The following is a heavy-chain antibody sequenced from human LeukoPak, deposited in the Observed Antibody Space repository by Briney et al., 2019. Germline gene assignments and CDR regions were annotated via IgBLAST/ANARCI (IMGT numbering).Heavy chain of an antibody. CDR2: SGTT. J-gene: IGHJ4*02. CDR1: GVSISNYY. D-gene: IGHD4-23*01. V-gene: IGHV4-59*01. Sequence: SETLSLTCTVSGVSISNYYWSWIRQPPGKGLEWIAYSGTTNYNPSLKSRVTISVDTSKNQFSLKLRSVTAADTAVYYCAGDGGNGAFDYWGQGTLVTVSS. CDR3: AGDGGNGAFDY.